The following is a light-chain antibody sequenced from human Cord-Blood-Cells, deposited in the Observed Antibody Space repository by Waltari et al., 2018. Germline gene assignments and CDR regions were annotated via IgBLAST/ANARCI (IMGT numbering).Light chain of an antibody. CDR1: QSVSSY. CDR3: QQRSNWPPYS. Sequence: VLTKPTTSRLWSQEQRATLYCRASQSVSSYLAWYQQKPGQAPRLLIYDASNRATGITARFSGSGSRTDFTLTISSLEPEDFAVYYCQQRSNWPPYSFGQGTKLEIK. V-gene: IGKV3-11*01. CDR2: DAS. J-gene: IGKJ2*03.